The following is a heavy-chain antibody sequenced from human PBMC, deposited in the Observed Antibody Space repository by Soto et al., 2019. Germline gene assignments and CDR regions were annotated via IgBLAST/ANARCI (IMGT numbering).Heavy chain of an antibody. Sequence: QVQLQESGPGLVKPSETLSLTYTVSGGSVSSATFYWSWIRQPPGKGLEWIAYIYYSGITNYNPSLNSRVTLSLDTSKNQFSLNLNSVTAADTALYYCARVDWSYWYFDVWGRGTLVTVSS. D-gene: IGHD3-9*01. J-gene: IGHJ2*01. V-gene: IGHV4-61*01. CDR2: IYYSGIT. CDR1: GGSVSSATFY. CDR3: ARVDWSYWYFDV.